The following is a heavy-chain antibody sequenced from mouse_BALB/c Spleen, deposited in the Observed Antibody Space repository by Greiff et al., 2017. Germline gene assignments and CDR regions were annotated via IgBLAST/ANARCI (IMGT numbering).Heavy chain of an antibody. D-gene: IGHD2-14*01. Sequence: EVQLQESGAELVRPGALVKLSCKASGFNIKDYYMHWVKQRPEQGLEWIGWIDPENGNTIYDPKFQGKASITADTSSNTAYLQLSSLTSEDTAVYYCARPHRDDGGVDYWGQGTTLTDSS. J-gene: IGHJ2*01. CDR1: GFNIKDYY. V-gene: IGHV14-1*02. CDR2: IDPENGNT. CDR3: ARPHRDDGGVDY.